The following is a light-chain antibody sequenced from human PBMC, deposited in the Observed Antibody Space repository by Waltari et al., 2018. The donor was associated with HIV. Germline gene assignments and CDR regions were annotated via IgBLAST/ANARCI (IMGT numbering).Light chain of an antibody. V-gene: IGLV3-21*04. J-gene: IGLJ7*01. CDR2: YDS. Sequence: SYVLTQPPSVSVAPGKTARITCGGNNIGSKSVHWYQQKPGQAPVLVIYYDSDRPSGIPERFSGSNSGNTATLTISRVEAGDEADYYCQVWDSSSDHAVFGGGTQLTVL. CDR3: QVWDSSSDHAV. CDR1: NIGSKS.